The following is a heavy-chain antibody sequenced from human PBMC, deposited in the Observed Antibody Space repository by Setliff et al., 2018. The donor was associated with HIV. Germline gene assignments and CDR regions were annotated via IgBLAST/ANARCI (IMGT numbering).Heavy chain of an antibody. Sequence: SVKVSCKASGGPFTSAFSWVRQVPGQGLEWMGGIIPIFGTANYAQNFGGRVTITADQSTTTSYLQLYSLRFEDTAIYYCASDSPAARFEELEDHYYYFMDVWGKGTTVTVSS. J-gene: IGHJ6*03. V-gene: IGHV1-69*13. CDR3: ASDSPAARFEELEDHYYYFMDV. D-gene: IGHD3-10*01. CDR2: IIPIFGTA. CDR1: GGPFTSA.